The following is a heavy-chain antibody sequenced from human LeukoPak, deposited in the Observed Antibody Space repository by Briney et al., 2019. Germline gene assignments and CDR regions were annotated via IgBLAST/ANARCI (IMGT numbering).Heavy chain of an antibody. J-gene: IGHJ4*02. V-gene: IGHV3-30*04. Sequence: GGSLRLSFAASGFTFSNYAMHWVRQAPGKGLEWVAVISYDGNNKYYVDSVKGRFTISRDNSKNTLYVQMNSLRAEDTAVYYCARGRGLVVDLDYWGQGTLVTVSS. CDR2: ISYDGNNK. CDR3: ARGRGLVVDLDY. CDR1: GFTFSNYA. D-gene: IGHD2-15*01.